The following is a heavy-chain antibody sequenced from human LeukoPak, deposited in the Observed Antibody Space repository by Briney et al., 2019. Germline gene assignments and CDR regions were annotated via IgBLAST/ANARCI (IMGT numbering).Heavy chain of an antibody. CDR2: IWYDGSNK. CDR1: GFTFSSYA. V-gene: IGHV3-33*08. CDR3: VLRTSSSSGIDY. J-gene: IGHJ4*02. Sequence: GGSLRLSCAASGFTFSSYAMHWVRQAPGKGLEWVAVIWYDGSNKYYADSVKGRFTISRDNSKNTLYLQMNSLRAEDTAVYYCVLRTSSSSGIDYWGQGTLVTVSS. D-gene: IGHD6-6*01.